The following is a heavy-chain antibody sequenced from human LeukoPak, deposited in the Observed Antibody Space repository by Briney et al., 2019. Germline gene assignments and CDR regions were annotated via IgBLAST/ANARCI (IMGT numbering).Heavy chain of an antibody. CDR1: GFTFSSFG. V-gene: IGHV3-30*18. CDR3: AKKYSYGSGAGDALDI. Sequence: GRSLRLSCAASGFTFSSFGMHWVRQAPGKGLEWVAVISYDGSLKHYLDSVKGRLTISRDNSKNTLYLQMDSLRVEDTAVYHCAKKYSYGSGAGDALDIWGHGTLVTVSS. D-gene: IGHD3-10*01. J-gene: IGHJ3*02. CDR2: ISYDGSLK.